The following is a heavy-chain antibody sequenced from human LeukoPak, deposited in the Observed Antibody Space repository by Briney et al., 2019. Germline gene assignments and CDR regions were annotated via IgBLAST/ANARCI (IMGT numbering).Heavy chain of an antibody. CDR3: AKSSGSHYYDNGRVFDY. CDR2: ISHDGSNK. J-gene: IGHJ4*02. D-gene: IGHD3-22*01. Sequence: PGGSLRLSCAASGFTFTTYGMHWVRQAPGKGLEWVAVISHDGSNKYYADSVKGRFTISRDNSKNTLYVQMNSLRAEDTAVYYCAKSSGSHYYDNGRVFDYWGQGTLVTVSS. V-gene: IGHV3-30*18. CDR1: GFTFTTYG.